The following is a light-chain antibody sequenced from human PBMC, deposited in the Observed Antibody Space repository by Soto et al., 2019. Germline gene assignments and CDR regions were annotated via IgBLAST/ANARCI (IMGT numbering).Light chain of an antibody. CDR3: QSYDSSLSGSV. J-gene: IGLJ3*02. V-gene: IGLV1-40*01. CDR1: SSNIGAGYD. Sequence: QSVLTQPPSVSGAPGQRVTISCTGSSSNIGAGYDVHWYQQLPGTASKLLIYGNNNRPSGVPDRFSGSKSGTSASLAITGLQAEDEADYYCQSYDSSLSGSVFGGGTKLTVL. CDR2: GNN.